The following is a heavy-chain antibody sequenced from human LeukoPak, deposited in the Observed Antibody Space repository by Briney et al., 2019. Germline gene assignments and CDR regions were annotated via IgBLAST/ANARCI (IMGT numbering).Heavy chain of an antibody. D-gene: IGHD3-3*01. CDR1: GGSISSYY. CDR3: ARVLHDFWSGYRDYFDY. Sequence: PSETLSLTCTVSGGSISSYYWSWIRQPAGKGLEWIGRIYTSGSTNYNPSLKSRVTMSVDTSKNQFSLKPSSVTAADTAVYYCARVLHDFWSGYRDYFDYWGQGTLVTVSS. J-gene: IGHJ4*02. CDR2: IYTSGST. V-gene: IGHV4-4*07.